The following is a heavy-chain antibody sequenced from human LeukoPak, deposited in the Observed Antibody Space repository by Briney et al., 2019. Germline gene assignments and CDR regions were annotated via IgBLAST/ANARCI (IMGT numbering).Heavy chain of an antibody. CDR1: GVSISSYY. CDR2: IYYSGST. Sequence: SETLSLTCTVSGVSISSYYWSWIWQPPGKGLEWIGYIYYSGSTNYNPSLKSRVTISVDTSKNQFSLKLSSVTAADTAVYYCAGHWGDWYFDLWGRGTLVTVSS. V-gene: IGHV4-59*01. CDR3: AGHWGDWYFDL. J-gene: IGHJ2*01. D-gene: IGHD3-16*01.